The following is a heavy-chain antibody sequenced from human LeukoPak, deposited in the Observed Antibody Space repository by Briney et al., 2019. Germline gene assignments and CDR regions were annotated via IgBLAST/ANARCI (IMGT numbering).Heavy chain of an antibody. V-gene: IGHV4-4*07. J-gene: IGHJ4*02. Sequence: SETLSLTCTVSGGSISSYYWSWIRQPAGKGLEWIGRIYTSGSTNYNPSLKSRVTMSVDTSKNQFSLKLSSVTAADTAVYFCARLQNVDTTVVSYYFDYWGQGTLVTVSS. D-gene: IGHD5-18*01. CDR1: GGSISSYY. CDR3: ARLQNVDTTVVSYYFDY. CDR2: IYTSGST.